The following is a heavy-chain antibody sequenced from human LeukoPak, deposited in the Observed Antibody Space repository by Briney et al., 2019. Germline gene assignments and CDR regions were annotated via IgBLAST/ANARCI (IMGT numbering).Heavy chain of an antibody. V-gene: IGHV4-34*01. D-gene: IGHD2-15*01. CDR2: INHSGYT. Sequence: SETLSLTCAVSGGSFGDFYWSWIRQPPGKGLEWIGEINHSGYTNYYPSLKSRVTISVDTSKNQFSLRLSSVTAADTAVYYCAKGVDYCSGGSCPAGYWGPGTLVTVSS. CDR1: GGSFGDFY. CDR3: AKGVDYCSGGSCPAGY. J-gene: IGHJ4*02.